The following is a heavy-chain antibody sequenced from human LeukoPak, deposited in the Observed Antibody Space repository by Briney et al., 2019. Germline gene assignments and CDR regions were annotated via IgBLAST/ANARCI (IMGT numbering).Heavy chain of an antibody. CDR3: ARTGPDYYDLTWRAPLSWFDP. J-gene: IGHJ5*02. D-gene: IGHD3-3*01. CDR1: GYTFTSYG. Sequence: GASVKVSCKASGYTFTSYGISWVRQAPGQGLEWMGWISAYNGNTNYAQKLQGRVTMTTDTSTSTAYMELRSLRSDDTAVYYCARTGPDYYDLTWRAPLSWFDPWGQGTLVTVSS. CDR2: ISAYNGNT. V-gene: IGHV1-18*01.